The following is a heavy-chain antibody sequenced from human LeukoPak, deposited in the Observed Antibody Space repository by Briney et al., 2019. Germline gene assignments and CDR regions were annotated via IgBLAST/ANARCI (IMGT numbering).Heavy chain of an antibody. CDR1: GLTFSTSG. Sequence: GGSLRLSCTASGLTFSTSGFNWVRQAPGKGLEWVASIGPTGSDRYHADSIKGRFTISRDNANNFLYLQMNSLRAEDTAVYYCETETNGRHYDYWGQGTLLTVSS. CDR2: IGPTGSDR. J-gene: IGHJ4*02. CDR3: ETETNGRHYDY. D-gene: IGHD1-14*01. V-gene: IGHV3-21*06.